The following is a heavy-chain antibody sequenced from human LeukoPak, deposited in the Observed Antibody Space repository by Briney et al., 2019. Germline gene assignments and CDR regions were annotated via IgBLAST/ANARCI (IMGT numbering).Heavy chain of an antibody. CDR3: AKSSDYYGSGSYLVASYFGDYFDY. D-gene: IGHD3-10*01. CDR1: GFTFSSYG. V-gene: IGHV3-30*18. Sequence: GGSLRLSCAASGFTFSSYGMHWVRQAPGKGPEWVAVISYDGSNKYYADSVKGRFTISRDNSKNTLYLQMNSLRAEDTAVYYCAKSSDYYGSGSYLVASYFGDYFDYWGQGTLVTVSS. J-gene: IGHJ4*02. CDR2: ISYDGSNK.